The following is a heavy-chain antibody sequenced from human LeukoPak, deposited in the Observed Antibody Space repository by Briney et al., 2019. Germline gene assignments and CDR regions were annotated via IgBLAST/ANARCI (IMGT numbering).Heavy chain of an antibody. CDR1: GFTFSSYG. Sequence: GGSLRLSCAASGFTFSSYGMHWVRQAPGKGLEWVAVISYDGSNKYYADSVKGRFTISRDNSKNTLYLQMNSLRAEDTAVYYCAKELDSGYEGHPFDYWGQGTLVTVSS. CDR2: ISYDGSNK. V-gene: IGHV3-30*18. D-gene: IGHD5-12*01. CDR3: AKELDSGYEGHPFDY. J-gene: IGHJ4*02.